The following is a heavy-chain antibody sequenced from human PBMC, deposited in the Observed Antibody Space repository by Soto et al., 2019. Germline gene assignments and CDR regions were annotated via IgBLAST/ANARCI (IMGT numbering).Heavy chain of an antibody. J-gene: IGHJ4*02. D-gene: IGHD1-1*01. V-gene: IGHV3-23*01. CDR2: FSGGSGTT. CDR1: GFTLGPYV. Sequence: VQLLESGGGLVQPGGSLRLSCVVSGFTLGPYVVTWVRQVPGKGLEWVSGFSGGSGTTHYRGSVKGRVNISSDDPRSTVYLQMTSLGVDDTAVYYCTRWNGYGDHWGRGTLVTVSS. CDR3: TRWNGYGDH.